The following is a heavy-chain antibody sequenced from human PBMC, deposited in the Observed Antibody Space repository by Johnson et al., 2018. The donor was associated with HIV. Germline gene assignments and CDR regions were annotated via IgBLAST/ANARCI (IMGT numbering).Heavy chain of an antibody. CDR1: GFTFSSYA. CDR2: ISYDGSNK. Sequence: QVQLVESGGGLVQPGGSLRLSCAASGFTFSSYAMSWVRQAPGKGLEWVAVISYDGSNKYYADYVKGRFTISRDNSKNTLYLQMNSLRAEDTAVYFCARVRDFAFDIWGQGTMVTVSS. CDR3: ARVRDFAFDI. V-gene: IGHV3-30*14. J-gene: IGHJ3*02.